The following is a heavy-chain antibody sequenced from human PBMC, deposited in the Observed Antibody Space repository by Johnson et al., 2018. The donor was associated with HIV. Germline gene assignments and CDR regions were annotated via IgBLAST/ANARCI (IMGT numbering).Heavy chain of an antibody. CDR2: IRYDGSNK. CDR3: ATLWFGEVSVYDAFDV. V-gene: IGHV3-30*02. D-gene: IGHD3-10*01. J-gene: IGHJ3*01. CDR1: GFTFSSYG. Sequence: QVQLVESGGGVVQPGRSLRLSCAASGFTFSSYGMHWVRQAPGKGLEWVAFIRYDGSNKYYADSVKGRFTISRDNSKNTLYMQMNSLRPEDSAVYYCATLWFGEVSVYDAFDVWGQGTMVTVSS.